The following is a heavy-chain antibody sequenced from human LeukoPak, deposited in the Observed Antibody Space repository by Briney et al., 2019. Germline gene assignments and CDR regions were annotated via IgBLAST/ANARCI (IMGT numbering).Heavy chain of an antibody. CDR2: ISGSGDST. Sequence: QAGGSLRLSCAASGFTFSSYAMNWVRQAPGKGLEWVSAISGSGDSTYYADSVKGRFTISRDNSKNTLYLQMNSLRAEDTAVYYCANARGNFEKISPGAFDIWGQGTMVTVSS. J-gene: IGHJ3*02. D-gene: IGHD3-16*01. CDR3: ANARGNFEKISPGAFDI. CDR1: GFTFSSYA. V-gene: IGHV3-23*01.